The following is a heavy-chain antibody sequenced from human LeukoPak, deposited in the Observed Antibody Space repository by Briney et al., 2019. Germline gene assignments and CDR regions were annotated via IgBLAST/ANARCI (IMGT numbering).Heavy chain of an antibody. CDR1: GYTFTSYG. D-gene: IGHD5-18*01. Sequence: ASVKVSFKASGYTFTSYGISWVRQAPGQGLEWMGWISAYNGNTNYAQKLQGRVTTTTDTSTSTAYMELRSLRSDDTAVYYCARDQGGYSYGYAWFDPWGQGTLVTVSS. V-gene: IGHV1-18*01. CDR2: ISAYNGNT. J-gene: IGHJ5*02. CDR3: ARDQGGYSYGYAWFDP.